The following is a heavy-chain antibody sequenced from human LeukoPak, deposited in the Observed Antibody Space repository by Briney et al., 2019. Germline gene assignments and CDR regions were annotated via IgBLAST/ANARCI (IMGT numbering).Heavy chain of an antibody. D-gene: IGHD3-10*01. CDR3: ARGEYGSGSYHIDY. J-gene: IGHJ4*02. Sequence: SGGSLRLSCAASGFTFSSYWMSWVRQAPGKGLEWVAYIKQDVTEKYYVDSVKGRFSISRDNAKNSLYLQMNSLRAEDTAVYYCARGEYGSGSYHIDYWGQGTLVTVSS. V-gene: IGHV3-7*01. CDR2: IKQDVTEK. CDR1: GFTFSSYW.